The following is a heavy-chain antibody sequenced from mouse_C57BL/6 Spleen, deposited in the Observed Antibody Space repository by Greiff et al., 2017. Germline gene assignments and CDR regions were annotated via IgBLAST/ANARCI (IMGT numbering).Heavy chain of an antibody. CDR3: ARSPIYYDYDGPYFDY. J-gene: IGHJ2*01. D-gene: IGHD2-4*01. CDR1: GYAFSSYW. CDR2: IYPGDGDT. V-gene: IGHV1-80*01. Sequence: VQLQQSGAELVKPGASVKISCKASGYAFSSYWMNWVKQRPGKGLEWIGQIYPGDGDTNYNGKFKGKATLTADKSSSTAYMQLSSLTSEDSAVYFCARSPIYYDYDGPYFDYWGQGTTLTVSS.